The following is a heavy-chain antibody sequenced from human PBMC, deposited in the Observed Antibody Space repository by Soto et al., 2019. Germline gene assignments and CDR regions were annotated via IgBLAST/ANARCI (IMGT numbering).Heavy chain of an antibody. J-gene: IGHJ6*02. CDR2: ISSGGSTK. Sequence: GGSLRLSCAASGFSFSNYEMNWVRQAPGKGLEWVSYISSGGSTKKYADSVKGRFTISRDNAKNSLYLQMNSLRAEDTAVYYCARVPPNFYYNGMDVWGQGTTVTVSS. CDR3: ARVPPNFYYNGMDV. CDR1: GFSFSNYE. V-gene: IGHV3-48*03.